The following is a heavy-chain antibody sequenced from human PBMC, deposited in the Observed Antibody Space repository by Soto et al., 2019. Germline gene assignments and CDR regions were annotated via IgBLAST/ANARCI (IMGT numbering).Heavy chain of an antibody. D-gene: IGHD2-21*02. CDR2: ISSSSTHI. CDR3: VRERGLSSFYGMDV. V-gene: IGHV3-21*01. CDR1: GFTLSSYS. Sequence: GGSLRLSCAASGFTLSSYSMNWVRQASGKGLEWVASISSSSTHIYYADSVKGRFTISRDNARNPLYLQMNSLRAEDTAVYYCVRERGLSSFYGMDVWGQGTTVTVSS. J-gene: IGHJ6*02.